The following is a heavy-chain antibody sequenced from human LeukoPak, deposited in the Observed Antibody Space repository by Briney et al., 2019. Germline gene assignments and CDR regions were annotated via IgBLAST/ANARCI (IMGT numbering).Heavy chain of an antibody. D-gene: IGHD6-13*01. CDR2: IYYSGST. J-gene: IGHJ4*02. CDR3: ARGGYSSIEADY. Sequence: SETLSLTCTVSGGSISSYYWSWIRQPPGKGLEWIGYIYYSGSTNYNPSLKSRVTISVDTSKNQFSLKLSSVTAADTAVYYCARGGYSSIEADYWGQGTLVTVSS. CDR1: GGSISSYY. V-gene: IGHV4-59*01.